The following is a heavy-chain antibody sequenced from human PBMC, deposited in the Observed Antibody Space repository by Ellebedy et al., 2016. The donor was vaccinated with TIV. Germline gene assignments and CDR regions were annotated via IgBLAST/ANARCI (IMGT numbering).Heavy chain of an antibody. J-gene: IGHJ4*02. D-gene: IGHD3-9*01. CDR2: ISYDGSNK. CDR3: ARDLDSGILTGYAVGY. V-gene: IGHV3-30*04. Sequence: GESLKISXAASGFTFSSYAMHWVRQAPGKGLEWVAVISYDGSNKYYADSVKGRFTISRDNSKNTLYLQMNSLRAEDTAVYYCARDLDSGILTGYAVGYWGQGTLVTVSS. CDR1: GFTFSSYA.